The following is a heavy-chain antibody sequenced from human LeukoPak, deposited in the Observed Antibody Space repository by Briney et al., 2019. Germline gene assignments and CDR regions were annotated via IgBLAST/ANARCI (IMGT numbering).Heavy chain of an antibody. V-gene: IGHV1-69*05. J-gene: IGHJ6*03. D-gene: IGHD6-6*01. CDR2: IIPIFGTA. CDR3: ARHPVITIAARRYYYYYLDV. Sequence: SVKVSCKASGGTFSSYAISWVRQAPGQGLEWMGGIIPIFGTANYAQKFQGRVTITTDESTSTAYMELSSLRSEDTAVYYCARHPVITIAARRYYYYYLDVWGKGTTVTVSS. CDR1: GGTFSSYA.